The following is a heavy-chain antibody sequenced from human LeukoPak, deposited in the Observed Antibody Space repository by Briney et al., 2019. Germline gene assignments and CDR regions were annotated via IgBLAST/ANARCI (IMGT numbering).Heavy chain of an antibody. J-gene: IGHJ4*02. D-gene: IGHD2-2*03. CDR2: ISYGGTT. CDR1: GGPISSYH. Sequence: PSETLYLTCTVSGGPISSYHWSWIRQAPGKGLEWLGYISYGGTTDYNPSLKSRVTISVDTYRKQFFLEVQSVTAADTAKYFCARHGYSSSWLDSWGPGIFVPVSS. CDR3: ARHGYSSSWLDS. V-gene: IGHV4-59*08.